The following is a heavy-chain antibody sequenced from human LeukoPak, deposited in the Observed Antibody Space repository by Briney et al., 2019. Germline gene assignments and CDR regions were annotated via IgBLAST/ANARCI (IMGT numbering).Heavy chain of an antibody. V-gene: IGHV3-11*01. CDR2: ISSSGSTI. Sequence: GGSLRLSCAASGFTFSDYYMSWIRQAPGKGLEWVSYISSSGSTIYYADSVKGRFTISRDNAKNSLYLQMNSLRAEDTAVYYCARGDSSGYYGENYYYYYGMDVWGQGTTVTVSS. J-gene: IGHJ6*02. CDR1: GFTFSDYY. D-gene: IGHD3-22*01. CDR3: ARGDSSGYYGENYYYYYGMDV.